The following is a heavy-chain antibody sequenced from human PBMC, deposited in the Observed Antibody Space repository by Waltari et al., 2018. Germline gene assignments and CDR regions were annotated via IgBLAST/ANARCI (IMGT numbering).Heavy chain of an antibody. CDR3: ARADVPAFYYYYYMDV. CDR1: GGSISSYY. J-gene: IGHJ6*03. CDR2: IYYSGST. V-gene: IGHV4-59*13. Sequence: QVQLQESGPGLVKPSETLSLTCTVSGGSISSYYWSWIRQPPGKGLEWIGSIYYSGSTNYNPSLKSRVTISVDTSKNQFSLKLSSVTAADTAVYYCARADVPAFYYYYYMDVWGKGTTVTVSS. D-gene: IGHD2-2*01.